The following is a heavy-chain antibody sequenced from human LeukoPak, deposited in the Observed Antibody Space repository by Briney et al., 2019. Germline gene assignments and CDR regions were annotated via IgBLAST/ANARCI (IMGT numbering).Heavy chain of an antibody. V-gene: IGHV4-31*03. CDR1: GGSISSGGYY. J-gene: IGHJ2*01. CDR2: IYYSGST. CDR3: ARVVVPAAMDYWYFDL. Sequence: PSETLSLTCTVSGGSISSGGYYWSWIRQHPGKGLEWIGYIYYSGSTYYNPSLKSRVTISVDTSKNQFSLKLSSVTAADTAVYYCARVVVPAAMDYWYFDLWGRGTLVTVSS. D-gene: IGHD2-2*01.